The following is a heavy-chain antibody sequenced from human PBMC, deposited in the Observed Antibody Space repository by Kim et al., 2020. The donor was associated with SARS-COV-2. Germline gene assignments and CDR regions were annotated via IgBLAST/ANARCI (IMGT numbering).Heavy chain of an antibody. CDR3: ARWDSSSWFRSKGFDP. D-gene: IGHD6-13*01. V-gene: IGHV3-21*01. CDR2: ISSSSSYI. J-gene: IGHJ5*02. CDR1: GFTFSSYS. Sequence: GGSLRLSCAASGFTFSSYSMNWGRQAPGKGLEWVSSISSSSSYIYYAHSVKDRFTISRDNAKNSLYLQMNSLRAEDTAVFYCARWDSSSWFRSKGFDPWGQGTLVTVSS.